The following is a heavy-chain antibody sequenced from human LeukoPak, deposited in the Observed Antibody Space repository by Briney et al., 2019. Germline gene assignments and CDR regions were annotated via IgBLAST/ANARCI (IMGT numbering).Heavy chain of an antibody. CDR3: ARLTSSWYQDWYFDL. Sequence: SETLSLTCTVSGGSISSSSRYWGWIRQPPGKGLEWIGSLYYSGSTYYNPSLKSRVTMSVDTSKNQFSLKLSSVTAADTAVYYCARLTSSWYQDWYFDLWGRGTLVTVSS. CDR1: GGSISSSSRY. D-gene: IGHD6-13*01. V-gene: IGHV4-39*07. CDR2: LYYSGST. J-gene: IGHJ2*01.